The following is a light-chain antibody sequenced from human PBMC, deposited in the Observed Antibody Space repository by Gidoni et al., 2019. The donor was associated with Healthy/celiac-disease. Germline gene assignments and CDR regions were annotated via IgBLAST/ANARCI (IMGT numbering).Light chain of an antibody. CDR3: QQYNNWPPFT. V-gene: IGKV3D-15*01. CDR1: QSVSSN. Sequence: EIVMTQSPATLSVSPGERATLSCRASQSVSSNLAWYQQKPGQAPRLLIYDASTRATGIPARFSGSGSGTEFTLTISSLQSEDFAVYYCQQYNNWPPFTFGPGTKVDIQ. J-gene: IGKJ3*01. CDR2: DAS.